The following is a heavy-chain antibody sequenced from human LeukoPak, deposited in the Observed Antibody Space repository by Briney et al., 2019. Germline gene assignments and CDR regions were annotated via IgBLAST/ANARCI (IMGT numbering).Heavy chain of an antibody. CDR1: GFTFSSYG. D-gene: IGHD3-10*01. CDR3: ARALLWFGEPSHIDY. V-gene: IGHV3-33*01. J-gene: IGHJ4*02. CDR2: IWFDGSNK. Sequence: PGGSLRLSCAASGFTFSSYGMHWVRQAPGKGLEWVSVIWFDGSNKFYADSVKGRFTISRDNSKNTLYLQMNSLRAEDTAVYYCARALLWFGEPSHIDYWGQGTLVTASS.